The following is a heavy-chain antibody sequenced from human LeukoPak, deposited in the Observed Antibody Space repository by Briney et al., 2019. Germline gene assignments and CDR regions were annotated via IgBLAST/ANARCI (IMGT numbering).Heavy chain of an antibody. V-gene: IGHV3-53*01. CDR2: IYSGDNT. Sequence: GGSLRLSCAASGFTVSNNYMYWVRQAPGKGLEWVSVIYSGDNTYYADSVEGRFTISRDNSKNTLFLQMNSLRAEDTAVYYCARDESGWYTDYTYYYYGMDVWGQGTTVTVSS. CDR3: ARDESGWYTDYTYYYYGMDV. CDR1: GFTVSNNY. J-gene: IGHJ6*02. D-gene: IGHD6-19*01.